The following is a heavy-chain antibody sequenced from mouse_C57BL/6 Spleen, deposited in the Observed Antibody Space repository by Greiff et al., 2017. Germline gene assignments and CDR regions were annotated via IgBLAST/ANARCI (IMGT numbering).Heavy chain of an antibody. CDR2: INYDGSST. CDR3: ARDRGMAMDY. Sequence: EVMLVESEGGLVQPGSSMKLSCTASGFTFSDYYMAWVRQVPEKGLEWVANINYDGSSTYYLDSLKSRFIISRDNAKNILYLQMSSLKSEDTATYYCARDRGMAMDYWGQGTSVTVSS. J-gene: IGHJ4*01. D-gene: IGHD2-10*02. CDR1: GFTFSDYY. V-gene: IGHV5-16*01.